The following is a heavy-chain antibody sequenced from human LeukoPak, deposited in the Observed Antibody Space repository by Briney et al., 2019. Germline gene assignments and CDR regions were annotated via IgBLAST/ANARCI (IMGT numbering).Heavy chain of an antibody. V-gene: IGHV3-30-3*01. J-gene: IGHJ4*02. CDR1: GFTFSNYA. Sequence: PGGSLRLSCAASGFTFSNYAMHWVRQAPGKGLEWMAVISFDGSNKYYADSVKGRFTISRDNAKNSLYLQMNSLRAEDTAVYYCARVTEAPYYFDYWGQGTLVTVSS. CDR2: ISFDGSNK. CDR3: ARVTEAPYYFDY.